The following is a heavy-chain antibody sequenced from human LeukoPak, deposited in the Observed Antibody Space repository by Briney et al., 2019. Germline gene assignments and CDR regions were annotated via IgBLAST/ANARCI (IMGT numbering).Heavy chain of an antibody. Sequence: SETLPLTCTVSGGSISSYYWSWIRQPPAKGLEWIGYIYYSGSTNYIPSLKSRVTISVDTSKNQFSLKLSSVTAADTPVYYCARLRSSGWYFGWFDPWGQGTLVTVSS. J-gene: IGHJ5*02. V-gene: IGHV4-59*01. CDR1: GGSISSYY. CDR2: IYYSGST. D-gene: IGHD6-19*01. CDR3: ARLRSSGWYFGWFDP.